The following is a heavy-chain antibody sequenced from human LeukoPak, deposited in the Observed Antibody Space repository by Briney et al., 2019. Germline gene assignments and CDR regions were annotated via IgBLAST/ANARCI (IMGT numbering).Heavy chain of an antibody. CDR2: ISSSSSHI. CDR1: GFTFSSYN. J-gene: IGHJ4*02. D-gene: IGHD3-10*01. V-gene: IGHV3-21*01. CDR3: SDVSGSY. Sequence: GGSLRLSCAASGFTFSSYNMNWVRQAPGKGLEWVSFISSSSSHIYYADSVKGRFTISRDNAKNSLYLQMNSLRAEDTAAYYCSDVSGSYWGQGTLVTVSS.